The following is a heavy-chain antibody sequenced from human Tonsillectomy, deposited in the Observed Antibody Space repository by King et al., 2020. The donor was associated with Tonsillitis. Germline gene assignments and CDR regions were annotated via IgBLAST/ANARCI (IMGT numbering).Heavy chain of an antibody. D-gene: IGHD4/OR15-4a*01. V-gene: IGHV3-21*01. CDR2: ISSSSSYI. CDR3: ASVARGAPGWYFDP. J-gene: IGHJ2*01. Sequence: QLVQSGGGLVKPGGSLRLSCAASGFTFSSYSMNWVRQAPGKGLEWVSSISSSSSYIYYADSVKGRFTISRDNAKNSLYLQMNSLRAEATAVHYCASVARGAPGWYFDPWGRGTLVSVSS. CDR1: GFTFSSYS.